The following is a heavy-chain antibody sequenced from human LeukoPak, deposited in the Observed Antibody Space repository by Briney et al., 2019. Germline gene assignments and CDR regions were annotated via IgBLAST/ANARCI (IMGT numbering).Heavy chain of an antibody. Sequence: GGSLRLSCAASGFTVSSNYMSWARQAPGKGLEWVSVIYSGGSTYYSDSVKGRFTISRDNSKNTLYLQMNSLRAEETAVYYCARITYYYGSGSLQNYYYYYMDVWGKGTTVTISS. J-gene: IGHJ6*03. CDR3: ARITYYYGSGSLQNYYYYYMDV. CDR1: GFTVSSNY. V-gene: IGHV3-66*01. D-gene: IGHD3-10*01. CDR2: IYSGGST.